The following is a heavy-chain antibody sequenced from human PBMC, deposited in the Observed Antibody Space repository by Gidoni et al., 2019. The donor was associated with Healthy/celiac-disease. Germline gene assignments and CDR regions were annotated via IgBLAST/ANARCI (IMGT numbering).Heavy chain of an antibody. Sequence: QGQPVQSWAEVEKPGSSVKVPCKASGGTFSSYAISWVRQAPGQGLEWMGGIIPIFGTANYAQKFQGRVTITADKSTSTAYMELSSLRSEDTAVYYCVRDVGATTFFDYWGQGTLVTVSS. CDR3: VRDVGATTFFDY. J-gene: IGHJ4*02. V-gene: IGHV1-69*06. D-gene: IGHD1-26*01. CDR2: IIPIFGTA. CDR1: GGTFSSYA.